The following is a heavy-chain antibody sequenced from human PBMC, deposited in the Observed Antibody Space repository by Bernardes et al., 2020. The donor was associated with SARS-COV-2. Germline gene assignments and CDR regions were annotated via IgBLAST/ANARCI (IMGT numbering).Heavy chain of an antibody. V-gene: IGHV4-59*01. Sequence: SETLSLTCTVSGGSISSYYWSWIRQPPGKGLEWIGYIYYSGSTNYNPSLKSRVTISVDTSKNQFSLKLSSVTAADTAVYYCARTKYSSSWGNWFDPWGQGTLVTVSS. CDR1: GGSISSYY. CDR3: ARTKYSSSWGNWFDP. CDR2: IYYSGST. D-gene: IGHD6-6*01. J-gene: IGHJ5*02.